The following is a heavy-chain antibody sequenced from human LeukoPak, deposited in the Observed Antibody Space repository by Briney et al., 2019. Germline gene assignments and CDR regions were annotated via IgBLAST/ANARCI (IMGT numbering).Heavy chain of an antibody. CDR3: ATGEFRSGWHAFDY. CDR1: GFTFSSYS. V-gene: IGHV3-21*04. D-gene: IGHD6-19*01. J-gene: IGHJ4*02. Sequence: PGGSLRLSCAASGFTFSSYSMNWVRQAPGKGLEWVSSINILSNYIYYADSVKGRFTISRDNSKNSLFLQMNSLRTEDTALYYCATGEFRSGWHAFDYWGQGTLVTVSS. CDR2: INILSNYI.